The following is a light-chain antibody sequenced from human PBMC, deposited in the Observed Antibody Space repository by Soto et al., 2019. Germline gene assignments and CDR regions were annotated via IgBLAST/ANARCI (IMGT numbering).Light chain of an antibody. Sequence: EIVMTQSPATLSVSPGERVTLSCRASQSVRSYLAWYQHKPGQPPRLLIYGASTRATGIPARFSGSGSVTDFTLTISSLQSEDFAVYFCKQCSDWPLFTFGQGTRLEIK. CDR2: GAS. J-gene: IGKJ5*01. CDR3: KQCSDWPLFT. V-gene: IGKV3-15*01. CDR1: QSVRSY.